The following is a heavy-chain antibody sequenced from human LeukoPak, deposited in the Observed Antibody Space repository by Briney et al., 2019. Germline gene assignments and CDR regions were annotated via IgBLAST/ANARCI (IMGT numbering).Heavy chain of an antibody. CDR3: ARHRYYYDSSGYYYQP. J-gene: IGHJ5*02. CDR2: IYYSGST. D-gene: IGHD3-22*01. V-gene: IGHV4-59*01. Sequence: KASETLSLTCTVSGASISSYYWSWLRQPPGKGLEWIGYIYYSGSTNYNPSLKSRVTISVDTSKNQFSLRLSSVTAADTAVYYCARHRYYYDSSGYYYQPWGQGTLVTVSS. CDR1: GASISSYY.